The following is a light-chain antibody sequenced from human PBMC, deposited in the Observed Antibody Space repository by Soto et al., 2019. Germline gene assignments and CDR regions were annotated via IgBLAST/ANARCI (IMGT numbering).Light chain of an antibody. J-gene: IGLJ1*01. CDR3: QSYDTSLSALYV. CDR1: NSNIGAGYD. Sequence: QAVVTQPPSVSGAPGQRVTISCTGSNSNIGAGYDVHWYQLLPGTAPILLIYGNSNRPSGVPDRFSGSKSGTSASLAITGLQAEDEADYYCQSYDTSLSALYVFGTGTKLTVL. V-gene: IGLV1-40*01. CDR2: GNS.